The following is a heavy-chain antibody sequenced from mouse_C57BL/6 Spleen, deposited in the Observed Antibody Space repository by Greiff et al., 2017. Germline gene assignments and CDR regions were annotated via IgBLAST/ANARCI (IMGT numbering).Heavy chain of an antibody. Sequence: VQLQQSGPELVKPGASVKISCKASGYSFTGYYMNWVKQSPEKSLEWIGEINPSTGGTTYNQKFKAKATLTVDKSSSTAYMQLKSLTSEDSAVYYCATYGNYGGYYYAMDYWGQGTSVTVAS. V-gene: IGHV1-42*01. D-gene: IGHD2-1*01. J-gene: IGHJ4*01. CDR3: ATYGNYGGYYYAMDY. CDR1: GYSFTGYY. CDR2: INPSTGGT.